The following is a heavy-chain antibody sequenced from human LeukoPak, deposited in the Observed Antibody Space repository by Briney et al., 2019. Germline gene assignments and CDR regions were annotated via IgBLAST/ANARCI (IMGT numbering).Heavy chain of an antibody. V-gene: IGHV3-30*02. D-gene: IGHD6-13*01. CDR2: IRYGGSNT. Sequence: PGGSLRLSCAASGFTFFTYGMHWVRQAPGKGLEWVAFIRYGGSNTYYADSVEGRFTVSRDNSKNTMYLQMNSLRAEDTAVYYCARGWHASSWLSEFWGQGTLVTGPS. CDR3: ARGWHASSWLSEF. J-gene: IGHJ4*02. CDR1: GFTFFTYG.